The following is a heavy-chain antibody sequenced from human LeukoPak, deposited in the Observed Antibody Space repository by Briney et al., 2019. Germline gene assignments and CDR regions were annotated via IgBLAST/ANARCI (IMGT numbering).Heavy chain of an antibody. D-gene: IGHD5-18*01. V-gene: IGHV3-20*04. J-gene: IGHJ4*02. CDR2: INWNGGST. CDR3: ARGYSYGTDFDY. Sequence: GGSLRLSCAASGFTFDDYGMSWVRHAPGKGLEWVSGINWNGGSTGYADSVKGRFTISRDNAKNSLYLQMNSLRAEDTALYYCARGYSYGTDFDYWGQGTLVTVSS. CDR1: GFTFDDYG.